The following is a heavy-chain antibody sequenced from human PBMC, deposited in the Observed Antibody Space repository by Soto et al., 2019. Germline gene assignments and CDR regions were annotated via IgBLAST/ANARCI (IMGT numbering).Heavy chain of an antibody. V-gene: IGHV4-38-2*01. J-gene: IGHJ4*02. CDR2: IYHSGTT. D-gene: IGHD6-6*01. CDR3: GRVYGRSSCFFDS. Sequence: PSETTLSLTCVVSGYSLTSGYHWGWIRQPPGKGLEWIGTIYHSGTTYYNPSLMSRVTMSVDTSKNQFSLKVTSATAADTAVYFCGRVYGRSSCFFDSWGQGTLVTVSS. CDR1: GYSLTSGYH.